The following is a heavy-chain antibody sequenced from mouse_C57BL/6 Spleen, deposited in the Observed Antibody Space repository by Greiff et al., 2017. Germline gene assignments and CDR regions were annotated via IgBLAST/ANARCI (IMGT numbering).Heavy chain of an antibody. Sequence: EVQVVESGGDLVKPGGSLKLSCAASGFTFSSYGMSWVRQTPDKRLEWVATISSGGSYTYYPDSVKGRFTISRDNAKNTLYLQMSSLKSEDTAMYYCARQVDSSGSAWFAYWGQGTLVTVSA. D-gene: IGHD3-2*02. V-gene: IGHV5-6*01. CDR1: GFTFSSYG. CDR2: ISSGGSYT. J-gene: IGHJ3*01. CDR3: ARQVDSSGSAWFAY.